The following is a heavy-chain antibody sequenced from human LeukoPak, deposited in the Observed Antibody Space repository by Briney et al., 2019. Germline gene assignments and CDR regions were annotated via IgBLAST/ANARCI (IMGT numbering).Heavy chain of an antibody. D-gene: IGHD6-19*01. J-gene: IGHJ4*02. CDR3: ARASSGWLWFDY. V-gene: IGHV4-59*12. CDR1: GVSISSFY. Sequence: PSETLSLTCTVSGVSISSFYWSWIRQPPGKGLEYIGYISYSGTTSYNPSLKSRVTISVDRSKNQFSLKLSSVTAADTAVYYCARASSGWLWFDYWGQGTLVTVSS. CDR2: ISYSGTT.